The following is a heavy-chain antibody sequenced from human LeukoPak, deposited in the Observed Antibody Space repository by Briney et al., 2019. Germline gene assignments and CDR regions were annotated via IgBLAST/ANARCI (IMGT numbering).Heavy chain of an antibody. CDR1: GGSIRGYY. CDR2: FYYSGST. D-gene: IGHD3-10*01. Sequence: SGTLSLTCTVSGGSIRGYYWSWIRQPPGKGLEWIGYFYYSGSTNYNPSLQSRVTISVDTSKNQFSLNLTSVTAADTAVYYCARYGSGTYPRFDYWGQGILVTVSS. V-gene: IGHV4-59*08. CDR3: ARYGSGTYPRFDY. J-gene: IGHJ4*02.